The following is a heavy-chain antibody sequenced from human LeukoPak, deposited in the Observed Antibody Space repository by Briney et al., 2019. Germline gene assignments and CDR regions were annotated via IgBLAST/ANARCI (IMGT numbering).Heavy chain of an antibody. CDR3: ARHSGSYLYYRMDV. Sequence: GGSLRLSCAASGFTFSSYAMSWVRQAPGKGLEWVSAISGSGGSTYYADSVKGRFTISRDNSKNTLYLQMNSLRAEDTAVYYCARHSGSYLYYRMDVWGQGTTVTVSS. D-gene: IGHD1-26*01. CDR2: ISGSGGST. CDR1: GFTFSSYA. J-gene: IGHJ6*02. V-gene: IGHV3-23*01.